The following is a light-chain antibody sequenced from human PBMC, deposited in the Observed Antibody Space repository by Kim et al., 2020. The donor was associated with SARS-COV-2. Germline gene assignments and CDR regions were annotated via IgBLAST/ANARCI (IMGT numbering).Light chain of an antibody. J-gene: IGLJ3*02. Sequence: SQPAPLPCTGNNNNVGNQGAAWLQQHQGHPPKLLSYRNNNRPSGISERFSASRSGDTASLTITGLQPEDETDYYCSAWDSSLNAWVFGGGTKLTVL. CDR1: NNNVGNQG. CDR2: RNN. CDR3: SAWDSSLNAWV. V-gene: IGLV10-54*04.